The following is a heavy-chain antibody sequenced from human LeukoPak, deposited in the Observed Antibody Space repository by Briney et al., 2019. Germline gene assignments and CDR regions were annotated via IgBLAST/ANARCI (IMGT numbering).Heavy chain of an antibody. CDR2: ISGSGGST. V-gene: IGHV3-23*01. J-gene: IGHJ5*02. D-gene: IGHD6-13*01. CDR3: AKDRYSSSWYENWFDP. Sequence: GGSLRLSCVAPGFTFSSYPKGLVRPAPGEGPEWVLAISGSGGSTYYADSVKGRFTISRDNSKNTLYLQMNSLRAEDTAVYYCAKDRYSSSWYENWFDPWGQGTLVTVSS. CDR1: GFTFSSYP.